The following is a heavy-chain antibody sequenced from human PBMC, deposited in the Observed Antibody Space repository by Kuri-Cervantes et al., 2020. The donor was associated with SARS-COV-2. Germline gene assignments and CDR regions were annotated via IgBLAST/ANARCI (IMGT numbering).Heavy chain of an antibody. V-gene: IGHV1-69*04. CDR3: TRDTPEAGASATRWGQYFQH. J-gene: IGHJ1*01. D-gene: IGHD2-15*01. CDR1: GVSFSSFS. Sequence: SVKVSCKDSGVSFSSFSINWVRQAPGRGLEWMGRIIPTLSVTHYAPSLRGRATFTADKSTTTVYMELISLTSDDTAVYYCTRDTPEAGASATRWGQYFQHWGQGTLVTVSS. CDR2: IIPTLSVT.